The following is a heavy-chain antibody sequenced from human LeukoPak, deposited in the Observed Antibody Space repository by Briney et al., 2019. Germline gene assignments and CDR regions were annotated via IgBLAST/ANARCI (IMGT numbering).Heavy chain of an antibody. J-gene: IGHJ4*02. D-gene: IGHD3-10*01. CDR1: GYTFTGYY. CDR3: AREKFGYYFDY. CDR2: IIPIFGTA. V-gene: IGHV1-69*13. Sequence: EASVKVSCKASGYTFTGYYMHWVRQAPGQGLEWMGGIIPIFGTANYAQRFQGRVTITADESTSTAYMELSSLRSEDTAVYYCAREKFGYYFDYWGQGTLVTVSS.